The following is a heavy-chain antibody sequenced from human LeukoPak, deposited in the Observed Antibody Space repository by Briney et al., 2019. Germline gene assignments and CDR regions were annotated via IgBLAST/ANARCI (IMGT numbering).Heavy chain of an antibody. V-gene: IGHV3-30-3*01. CDR1: GFTFSDYA. J-gene: IGHJ4*02. CDR2: ISKDGSDK. CDR3: ARDYWWNYDY. D-gene: IGHD1-7*01. Sequence: PGRFLRLSCAASGFTFSDYAMHWVRQAPGKGLEWVAVISKDGSDKYYPGSVRGRFTISRDNSKNTIYLQMDSLRAEDTAIYYCARDYWWNYDYWGQGTLVTVSS.